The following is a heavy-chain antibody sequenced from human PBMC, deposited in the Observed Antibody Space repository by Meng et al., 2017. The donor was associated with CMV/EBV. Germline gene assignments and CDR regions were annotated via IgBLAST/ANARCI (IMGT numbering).Heavy chain of an antibody. Sequence: GESLKISCAASGFTFSSYAMHWVRQAPGKGLEYVSAISSNGGSTYYADSVKGRFTISRDNSKNTLYLQMGSLRAEDMAVYYCARVASNAVNTGAFDIWGQGTMVTVSS. CDR3: ARVASNAVNTGAFDI. J-gene: IGHJ3*02. CDR2: ISSNGGST. CDR1: GFTFSSYA. D-gene: IGHD4-17*01. V-gene: IGHV3-64*02.